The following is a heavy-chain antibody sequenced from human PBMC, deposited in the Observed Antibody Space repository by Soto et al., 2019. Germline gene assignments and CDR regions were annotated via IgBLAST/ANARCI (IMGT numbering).Heavy chain of an antibody. CDR1: GGSISSSSYC. D-gene: IGHD2-15*01. V-gene: IGHV4-39*07. J-gene: IGHJ6*02. Sequence: PSETLSLTCTVSGGSISSSSYCWGWIRQPPGKGLEWIGSIYYSGRTYYNPSLKSLVTIAVDTSKNQFSLNLSSVTAADTAVYYCARDRIRAIAGTALHYFGFDVWGQGTTVTVSS. CDR2: IYYSGRT. CDR3: ARDRIRAIAGTALHYFGFDV.